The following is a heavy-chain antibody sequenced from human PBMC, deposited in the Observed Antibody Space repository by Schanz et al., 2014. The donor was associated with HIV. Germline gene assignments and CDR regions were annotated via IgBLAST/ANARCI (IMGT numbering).Heavy chain of an antibody. CDR1: GGSFNGYY. CDR2: INHSGST. J-gene: IGHJ2*01. Sequence: QLHLQESGPGLVKPSETLSLTCAVYGGSFNGYYWTWIRQPPGKGLEWIGEINHSGSTNYNPSLKSRVTISVDTSSDQFSRRLSPVTAADTAVYFCARVRSGSTAGYFDLWGRGTRVTVSS. V-gene: IGHV4-34*01. CDR3: ARVRSGSTAGYFDL. D-gene: IGHD1-26*01.